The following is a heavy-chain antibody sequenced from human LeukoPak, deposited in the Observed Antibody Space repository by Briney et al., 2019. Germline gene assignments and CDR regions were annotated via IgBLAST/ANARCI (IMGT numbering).Heavy chain of an antibody. CDR3: ARGNILTGYRFDF. CDR2: IHYTGAT. D-gene: IGHD3-9*01. CDR1: GGSITGYY. J-gene: IGHJ4*02. V-gene: IGHV4-34*01. Sequence: SETLSLTCAVYGGSITGYYWSWIRQTPGRGLEWVGEIHYTGATSYNPSLKSRATISTDTSKNQFSLRLSSVTAADTAVYYCARGNILTGYRFDFWGQGALVTVSS.